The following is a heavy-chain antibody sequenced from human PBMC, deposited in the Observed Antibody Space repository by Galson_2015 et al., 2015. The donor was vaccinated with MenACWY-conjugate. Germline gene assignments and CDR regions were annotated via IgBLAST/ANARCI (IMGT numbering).Heavy chain of an antibody. CDR3: ARHPPGGRGMDV. J-gene: IGHJ6*02. Sequence: QSGAEVKQPGESLKISCKGSGYYFPSYWVAWVRQIPGKGLEWMGLISPGDSNTRYSPSFQSQVTISADKSISTAYLQWSSLKASDTAMYYCARHPPGGRGMDVWGQGTTVTVSS. D-gene: IGHD1-26*01. CDR2: ISPGDSNT. CDR1: GYYFPSYW. V-gene: IGHV5-51*01.